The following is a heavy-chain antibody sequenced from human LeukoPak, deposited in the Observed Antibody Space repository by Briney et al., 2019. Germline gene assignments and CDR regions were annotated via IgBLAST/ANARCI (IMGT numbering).Heavy chain of an antibody. V-gene: IGHV3-48*03. J-gene: IGHJ4*02. D-gene: IGHD4-17*01. CDR2: ISTSSSTI. CDR1: GFTFSSYE. Sequence: GGSLRLSCAGSGFTFSSYEMNWVRQAPGKGLEWVSYISTSSSTIYYADSVKGRFTISRDNARNSLYLQMNSLRAEDTAVYYCAKGYGDYDYWGQGTLVTVSS. CDR3: AKGYGDYDY.